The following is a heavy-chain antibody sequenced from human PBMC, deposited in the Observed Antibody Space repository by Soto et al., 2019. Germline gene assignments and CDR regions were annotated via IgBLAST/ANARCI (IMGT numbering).Heavy chain of an antibody. V-gene: IGHV3-9*01. J-gene: IGHJ3*02. CDR1: GFTFEDYA. D-gene: IGHD3-3*01. CDR2: ISWNSGSI. CDR3: AKGRPHGGAFDI. Sequence: EVQLVESGGGLVQPGRSLRLSCAASGFTFEDYAMHWVRQAPGKGLEWFSGISWNSGSIGYADSVKGRFTISRDNAKNSLYMQMNSLRAEDTALYYCAKGRPHGGAFDIWGQGTMVTVSS.